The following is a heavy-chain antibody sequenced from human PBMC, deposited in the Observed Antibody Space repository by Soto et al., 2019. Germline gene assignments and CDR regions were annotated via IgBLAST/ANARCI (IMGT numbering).Heavy chain of an antibody. D-gene: IGHD4-17*01. V-gene: IGHV4-4*02. CDR1: SGSISSSNW. CDR3: ARRSVTTTWYYYYYMDV. Sequence: SETLSLTCAVSSGSISSSNWWSWVRQPPGKGLEWIGEIYHSGSTNYNPSLKSRVTISVDKSKNQFSLKLSSVTAADTAVYYCARRSVTTTWYYYYYMDVWGKGTTVTVSS. CDR2: IYHSGST. J-gene: IGHJ6*03.